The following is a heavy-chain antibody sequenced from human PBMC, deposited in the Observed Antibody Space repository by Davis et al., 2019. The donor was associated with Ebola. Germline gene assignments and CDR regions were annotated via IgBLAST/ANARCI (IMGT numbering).Heavy chain of an antibody. CDR2: IHSDGTST. J-gene: IGHJ6*02. V-gene: IGHV3-74*01. D-gene: IGHD3-10*01. Sequence: HTGGSLRLSCAASGFTFSSYAMHWVRQAPGKGLVWVSRIHSDGTSTIYTDSVKGRFTISRDNAKNTLYLQMNSLRAEDTAVYYCARDRYYTIDVWGQGTTVTVSS. CDR3: ARDRYYTIDV. CDR1: GFTFSSYA.